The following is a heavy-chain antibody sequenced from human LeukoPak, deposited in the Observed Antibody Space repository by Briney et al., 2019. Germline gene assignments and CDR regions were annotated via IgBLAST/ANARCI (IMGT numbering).Heavy chain of an antibody. Sequence: SKSSSTIYYADSVKGRFTISRDNAKNSLYLQMNSLRAEDTAVYYCARDLPYCGGDCLTFDHWGQGTLVTVSS. CDR3: ARDLPYCGGDCLTFDH. D-gene: IGHD2-21*01. J-gene: IGHJ4*02. V-gene: IGHV3-48*01. CDR2: SKSSSTI.